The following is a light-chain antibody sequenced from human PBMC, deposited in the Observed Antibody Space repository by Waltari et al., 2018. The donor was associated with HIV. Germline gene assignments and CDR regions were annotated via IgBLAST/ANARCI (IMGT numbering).Light chain of an antibody. Sequence: DIQLPQSPSSLSASVGDRVTITCRASQSINSYLNWYQQKPGRAPKLLIYAASSLQSGVPSRFSGSGSGTDFTLTISSLQPEDFATYSCQQSYSSPLTFGGGTKVEIK. CDR2: AAS. V-gene: IGKV1-39*01. J-gene: IGKJ4*01. CDR3: QQSYSSPLT. CDR1: QSINSY.